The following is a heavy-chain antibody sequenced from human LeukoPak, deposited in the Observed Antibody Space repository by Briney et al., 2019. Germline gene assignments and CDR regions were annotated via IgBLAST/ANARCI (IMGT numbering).Heavy chain of an antibody. D-gene: IGHD3-3*01. CDR1: GGSLNGHY. CDR3: AKNGQSGFSFDP. J-gene: IGHJ5*02. V-gene: IGHV4-34*01. Sequence: SETLSLTCAVYGGSLNGHYWSWIRQPPGKGLEWIGEGSESGGTKFNPSLKSRVTIPTDTSKNQFSLKLNSVTAADTAVYYCAKNGQSGFSFDPWGQGTLVTVSS. CDR2: GSESGGT.